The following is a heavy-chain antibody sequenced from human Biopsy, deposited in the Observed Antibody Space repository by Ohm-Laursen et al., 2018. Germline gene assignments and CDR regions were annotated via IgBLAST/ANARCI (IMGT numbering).Heavy chain of an antibody. D-gene: IGHD3-3*01. Sequence: SETLSLTCTVSGASMTGYFWTWVRQPAGKGLDWIGHIYTIGDTTYNPSLESRVTMSLDPSKNQFSLKMTSLTAADTAVYFCAREDEGLLRALDLWGQGTMVTVSS. CDR2: IYTIGDT. V-gene: IGHV4-4*07. CDR1: GASMTGYF. J-gene: IGHJ3*01. CDR3: AREDEGLLRALDL.